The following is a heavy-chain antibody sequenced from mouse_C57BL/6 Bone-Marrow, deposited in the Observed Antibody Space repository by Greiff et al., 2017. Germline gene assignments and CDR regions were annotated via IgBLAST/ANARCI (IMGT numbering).Heavy chain of an antibody. CDR1: GYPFTSYW. J-gene: IGHJ4*01. CDR3: ARDYGSYEAMDY. V-gene: IGHV1-64*01. Sequence: QVQLQQPGAELVKPGASVKLSCKASGYPFTSYWMHWVKQRPGQGLEWIGMIHPKSGSTNYNQKFKSKATLTVDKSSSTAYMQLSSLTSEDSAVYSFARDYGSYEAMDYWGQGTSVTVSS. D-gene: IGHD2-1*01. CDR2: IHPKSGST.